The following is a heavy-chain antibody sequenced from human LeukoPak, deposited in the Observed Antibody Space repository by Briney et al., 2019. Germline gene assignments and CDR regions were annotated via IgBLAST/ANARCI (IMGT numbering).Heavy chain of an antibody. CDR1: GFTFNGYY. V-gene: IGHV1-2*02. Sequence: ASVKVSCRTSGFTFNGYYIHWVRQAPGQGREGMGWINPHSGGPTYAQKFQGRVTMTRNTSISTAYMELSSLTSDETAVYYCARKKIEVVATYDYWGQGTLVTVSS. CDR3: ARKKIEVVATYDY. J-gene: IGHJ4*02. D-gene: IGHD5-12*01. CDR2: INPHSGGP.